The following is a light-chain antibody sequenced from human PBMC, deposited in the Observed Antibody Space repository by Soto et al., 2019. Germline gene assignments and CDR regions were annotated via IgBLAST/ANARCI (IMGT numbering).Light chain of an antibody. CDR2: DVS. CDR3: SSYTSSSTLEV. V-gene: IGLV2-14*01. CDR1: SSDVGGYNY. J-gene: IGLJ1*01. Sequence: QSVLTQPASVSGSPGQSITISCTGTSSDVGGYNYVSWYQQHPGKAPKLMIYDVSNRPPGVSNRFSGSKSGNTASLTISGLQAEDEADYYCSSYTSSSTLEVFGTGTKVTVI.